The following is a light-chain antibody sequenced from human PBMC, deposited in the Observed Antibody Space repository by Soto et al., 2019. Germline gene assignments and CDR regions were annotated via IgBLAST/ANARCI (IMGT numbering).Light chain of an antibody. CDR3: XXXXXXPPT. CDR2: AAS. V-gene: IGKV1-39*01. J-gene: IGKJ4*01. Sequence: DIQMTQSPSSLSASVGDRVTITCRASQSISTYLNWYQQKPGKAPELMIFAASSLQSGVPSRFSGSGSETDSTLTIITLQPEDFATYXXXXXXXXPPTFGGGTKVDIK. CDR1: QSISTY.